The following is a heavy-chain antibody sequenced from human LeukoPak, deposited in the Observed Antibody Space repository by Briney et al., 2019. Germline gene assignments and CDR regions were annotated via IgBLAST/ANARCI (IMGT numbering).Heavy chain of an antibody. D-gene: IGHD2/OR15-2a*01. Sequence: PGGSLRLSCAASGFTFSTYAMIWVRQAPGKGLEWVSAISGSGGYTYYADSVKGRFTISGDNAKNSLVLQMNSLRDEDSAVYYCARDSISAALFDLWGQGTLITVSS. V-gene: IGHV3-23*01. J-gene: IGHJ5*02. CDR2: ISGSGGYT. CDR1: GFTFSTYA. CDR3: ARDSISAALFDL.